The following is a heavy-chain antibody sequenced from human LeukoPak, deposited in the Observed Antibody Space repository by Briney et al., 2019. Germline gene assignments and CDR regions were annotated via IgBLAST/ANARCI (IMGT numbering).Heavy chain of an antibody. CDR3: ARGGDSSGWLYYYYYMDV. D-gene: IGHD6-19*01. V-gene: IGHV1-18*01. CDR1: GYTFTSYG. J-gene: IGHJ6*03. Sequence: ASVKVSCKASGYTFTSYGIIWVRQAPGRGLEWMGWISAYNGNTNYAQKLQGRVTMTTDTSTSTAYMELSSLRSEDTAVYYCARGGDSSGWLYYYYYMDVWGKGTTVTISS. CDR2: ISAYNGNT.